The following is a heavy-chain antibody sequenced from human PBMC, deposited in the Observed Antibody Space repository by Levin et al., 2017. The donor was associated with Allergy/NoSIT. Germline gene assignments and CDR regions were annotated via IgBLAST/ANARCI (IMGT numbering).Heavy chain of an antibody. V-gene: IGHV3-21*06. Sequence: GGSLRLSCAASGFTFSNYIMNWVRQAPGKGLEWVASITSSSDYIYYADSVRGRFTISRDNAKNSLYLQMNSQRVEDTALDYCASHPPRGVWGKGTTVAVSS. CDR3: ASHPPRGV. CDR1: GFTFSNYI. CDR2: ITSSSDYI. J-gene: IGHJ6*04. D-gene: IGHD3-10*01.